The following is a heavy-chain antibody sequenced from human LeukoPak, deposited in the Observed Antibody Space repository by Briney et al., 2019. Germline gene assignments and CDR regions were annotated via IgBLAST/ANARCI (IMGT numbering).Heavy chain of an antibody. CDR3: AELGITMIGGV. V-gene: IGHV3-21*01. CDR2: ITASSTAI. Sequence: GGSLRLSCAASGFTFNTYTMNWVRQAPGKGLEWVSSITASSTAIYSADSVKGRFTISRDNAKNFLYLQMNSLRAEDTAVYYCAELGITMIGGVWGKGTTVTISS. J-gene: IGHJ6*04. D-gene: IGHD3-10*02. CDR1: GFTFNTYT.